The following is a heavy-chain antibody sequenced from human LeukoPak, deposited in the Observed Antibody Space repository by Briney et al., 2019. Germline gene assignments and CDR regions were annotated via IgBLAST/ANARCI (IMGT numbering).Heavy chain of an antibody. CDR3: ARDSRGYGGNRGPLDY. V-gene: IGHV3-66*01. CDR1: GFTVSGNY. J-gene: IGHJ4*02. D-gene: IGHD4-23*01. Sequence: GGSLRLSCAASGFTVSGNYMSWVRQAPGKGLEWVSVIYSGGGTYYADSVKGRFTISRDNSKNTLYLQMNSLRAEDTAVYYCARDSRGYGGNRGPLDYWGQGTLVTVSS. CDR2: IYSGGGT.